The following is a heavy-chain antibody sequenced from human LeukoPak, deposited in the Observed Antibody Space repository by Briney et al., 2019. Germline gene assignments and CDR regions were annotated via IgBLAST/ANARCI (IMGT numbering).Heavy chain of an antibody. CDR3: ARLGGSFTIMGGFDY. J-gene: IGHJ4*02. CDR1: GYTFTSYG. D-gene: IGHD1-26*01. CDR2: ISAYNGNT. Sequence: ASVKVSCKASGYTFTSYGISWVRQAPGQGLEWMGWISAYNGNTNYAQKLQGRVTMTTDTSTSTAYMELSSLRSEDTAVYYCARLGGSFTIMGGFDYWGQGTLVTVSS. V-gene: IGHV1-18*01.